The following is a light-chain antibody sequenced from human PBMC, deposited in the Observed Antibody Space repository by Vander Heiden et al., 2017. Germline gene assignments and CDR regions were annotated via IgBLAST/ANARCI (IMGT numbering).Light chain of an antibody. V-gene: IGLV3-1*01. Sequence: SYELTQPPSVSVSPGQTASITCSGDKLGDKYACWYQQKPGQSPVLVIYQDSKRPSGIPERFSGSNSGNTATLTISGTQAMDEADYHCQAWDSSTAVFGTGTKVTVL. CDR3: QAWDSSTAV. J-gene: IGLJ1*01. CDR2: QDS. CDR1: KLGDKY.